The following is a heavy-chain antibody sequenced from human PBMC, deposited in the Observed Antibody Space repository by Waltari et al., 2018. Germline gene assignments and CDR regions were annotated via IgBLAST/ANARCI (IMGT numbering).Heavy chain of an antibody. CDR3: AADRGNGLYFDY. V-gene: IGHV4-4*02. D-gene: IGHD2-15*01. J-gene: IGHJ4*02. CDR1: GASISSNYW. Sequence: QVQLQESGPGLVKPSGTLSLPCAVSGASISSNYWWSWVRQSPGKGLEWIGQIHHSGRTYSTPSLKSRITISVDKSKNQFSLNLSSVNDADTAVYYCAADRGNGLYFDYWGQGTLVTVSS. CDR2: IHHSGRT.